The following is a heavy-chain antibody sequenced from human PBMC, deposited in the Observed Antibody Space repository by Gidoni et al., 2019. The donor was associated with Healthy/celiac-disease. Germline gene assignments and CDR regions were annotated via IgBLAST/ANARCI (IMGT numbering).Heavy chain of an antibody. CDR2: IKQDGSEK. J-gene: IGHJ6*02. D-gene: IGHD3-16*01. Sequence: EVQLVESGGGLVQPGGSLRLSCAASGFTFSSYWMSWVRQAPGKGLEWVANIKQDGSEKYYVDSVKGRFTISRDNAKNSLYLQMNSLRAEDTAVYYCAREGGIRGYYYGMDVWGQGTTVTVSS. CDR3: AREGGIRGYYYGMDV. V-gene: IGHV3-7*03. CDR1: GFTFSSYW.